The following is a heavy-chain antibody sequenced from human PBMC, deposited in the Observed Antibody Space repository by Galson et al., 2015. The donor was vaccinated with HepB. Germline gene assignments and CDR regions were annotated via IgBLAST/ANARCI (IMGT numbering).Heavy chain of an antibody. V-gene: IGHV3-53*01. CDR1: GFTVSSNY. CDR3: AIRQGYYDSSGYRDY. CDR2: IYSGGST. J-gene: IGHJ4*02. D-gene: IGHD3-22*01. Sequence: SLRLSCAASGFTVSSNYMSWVRQAPGKGLEWVSVIYSGGSTYYADSVKGRFTISRDNSKNTLYLQMSSLRAEDTAMYYCAIRQGYYDSSGYRDYWGQGTLVTVSS.